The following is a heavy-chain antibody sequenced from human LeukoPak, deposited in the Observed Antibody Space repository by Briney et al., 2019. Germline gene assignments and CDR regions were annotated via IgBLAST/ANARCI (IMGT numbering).Heavy chain of an antibody. V-gene: IGHV4-34*01. D-gene: IGHD6-13*01. J-gene: IGHJ4*02. CDR3: ARGTSWYYFDY. CDR2: INHSGST. Sequence: LETLSLTCAVYGGSFSGYYWSWIRQPPGEGLEWIGEINHSGSTNYNPSLKSRVTISVDTSKNQFSLKLSSVTAADTAVYYCARGTSWYYFDYWGQGTLVTVSS. CDR1: GGSFSGYY.